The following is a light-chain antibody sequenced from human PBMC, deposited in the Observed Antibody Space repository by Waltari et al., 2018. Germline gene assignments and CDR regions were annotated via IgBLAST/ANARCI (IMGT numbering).Light chain of an antibody. V-gene: IGLV2-14*01. CDR2: EVS. CDR3: SSYTTSSTLG. CDR1: SRDVGGYNS. Sequence: QSALTQPASVSGSPGQSIPISCTGSSRDVGGYNSVSWFQQDQVKAPNLMIYEVSNRPSGVSNRFSGSKSGNTASLTISGLQAEDEADYYCSSYTTSSTLGFGGGTKLTVL. J-gene: IGLJ2*01.